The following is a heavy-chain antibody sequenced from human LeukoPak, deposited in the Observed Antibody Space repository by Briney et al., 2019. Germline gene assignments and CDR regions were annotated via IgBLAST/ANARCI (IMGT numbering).Heavy chain of an antibody. CDR1: GFSVSSYF. Sequence: GGSLRLSCAASGFSVSSYFMSWVRQAPGKGLEWVSVIYSDRSTYYGDSVKGRFTISRDNSQNTLYLQMKTLRAEDTAVYYCSTSPSFGSSWYQFNYWGQGALVIVSS. CDR3: STSPSFGSSWYQFNY. J-gene: IGHJ4*02. D-gene: IGHD6-13*01. CDR2: IYSDRST. V-gene: IGHV3-53*01.